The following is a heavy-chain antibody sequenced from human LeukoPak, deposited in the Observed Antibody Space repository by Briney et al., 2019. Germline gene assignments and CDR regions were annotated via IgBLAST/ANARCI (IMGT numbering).Heavy chain of an antibody. Sequence: SQTLSLTCTVSGGSISSSNYFWSWIRQPAGKGLEWIGRICSSGSTNYDPSLKSRVTISVDTSKNQFSLKLNSVTAADTAVYYCAREFSSGWIFYFDHWGQGALVTVSS. CDR3: AREFSSGWIFYFDH. CDR2: ICSSGST. V-gene: IGHV4-61*02. CDR1: GGSISSSNYF. D-gene: IGHD6-19*01. J-gene: IGHJ4*02.